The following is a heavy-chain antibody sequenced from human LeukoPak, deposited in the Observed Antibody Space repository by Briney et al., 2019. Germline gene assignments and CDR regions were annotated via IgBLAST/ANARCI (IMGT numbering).Heavy chain of an antibody. D-gene: IGHD3-3*01. J-gene: IGHJ4*02. V-gene: IGHV3-23*01. CDR2: ISGSGGST. CDR1: GFTFSSYA. Sequence: GGSLGLSCAASGFTFSSYAMSWVRQAPGKGLEWVSAISGSGGSTYYADSVKGRFTISRDNSKNTLYLQMNSLRAEDTAVYYCAKDRVYDFWSGYYFDYWGQGTLVTVSS. CDR3: AKDRVYDFWSGYYFDY.